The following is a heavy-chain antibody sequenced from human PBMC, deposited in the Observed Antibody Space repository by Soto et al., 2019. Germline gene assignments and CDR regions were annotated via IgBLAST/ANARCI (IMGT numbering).Heavy chain of an antibody. D-gene: IGHD3-9*01. CDR1: GGSISSYY. CDR3: ARGGRYYDILTGYYRGTSFDY. J-gene: IGHJ4*02. CDR2: IYYSGST. V-gene: IGHV4-59*01. Sequence: PSETLSLTCTVSGGSISSYYWSWIRQPPGKGLEWIGYIYYSGSTNYNPSLKSRVTISVDTSKNQFSLKLSSVTAADTAVYYCARGGRYYDILTGYYRGTSFDYWGQGTLVTVSS.